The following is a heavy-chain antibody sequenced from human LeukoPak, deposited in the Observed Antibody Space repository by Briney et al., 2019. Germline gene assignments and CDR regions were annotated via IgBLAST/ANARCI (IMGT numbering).Heavy chain of an antibody. CDR3: ARGLRDSSGREYFQH. J-gene: IGHJ1*01. CDR1: GYTFTSYD. V-gene: IGHV1-8*01. CDR2: MSPNSGNT. D-gene: IGHD3-22*01. Sequence: ASVKVSCKASGYTFTSYDISWVRQAAGQGLEWMGWMSPNSGNTGYAQKFKGRVTMTGNTSISTSYMELYSLRSEDTAVYYCARGLRDSSGREYFQHWGQGTLVTVSS.